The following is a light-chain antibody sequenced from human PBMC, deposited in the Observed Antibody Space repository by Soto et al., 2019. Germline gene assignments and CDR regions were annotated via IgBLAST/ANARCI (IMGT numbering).Light chain of an antibody. Sequence: EIVVTQSPLSLPVILGESASISCRSSQSLLHSNGFNYLDWYLQRPGQSPQLLIYMASSRASGVPDRFSGSGSGTDFTLTITRVEADDVGVYYCMQAVQTPWSFGQGNKVEI. J-gene: IGKJ1*01. V-gene: IGKV2-28*01. CDR2: MAS. CDR1: QSLLHSNGFNY. CDR3: MQAVQTPWS.